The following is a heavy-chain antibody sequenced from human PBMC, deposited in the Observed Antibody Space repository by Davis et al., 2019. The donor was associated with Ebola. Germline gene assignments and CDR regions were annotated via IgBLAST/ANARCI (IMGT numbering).Heavy chain of an antibody. CDR2: MNPNSGNT. CDR3: ARGRPTHSGSYSTYYYYYGMDV. V-gene: IGHV1-8*02. J-gene: IGHJ6*02. Sequence: AASVKVSCKASGYTFTSYGINWVRQAPGQGLEWMGWMNPNSGNTGYAQKFQGRVTMTRNTSISTAYMELSSLRSEDTAVYYCARGRPTHSGSYSTYYYYYGMDVWGQGTTVTVSS. D-gene: IGHD1-26*01. CDR1: GYTFTSYG.